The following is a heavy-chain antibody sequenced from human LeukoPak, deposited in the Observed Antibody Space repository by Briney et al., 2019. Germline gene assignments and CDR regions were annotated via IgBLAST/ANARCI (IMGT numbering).Heavy chain of an antibody. CDR2: TYYRSKWYN. CDR3: ARAVFWNWNYSSYYYYYMDV. V-gene: IGHV6-1*01. Sequence: SQTLSLTCAISGDSVSSNSAAWNWIRQSPSRGLEWLGRTYYRSKWYNDYAVSVKSRITINPDTSKNQFSLQLNSVTPEDTAVYYCARAVFWNWNYSSYYYYYMDVWGKGTTVTVSS. CDR1: GDSVSSNSAA. D-gene: IGHD1-7*01. J-gene: IGHJ6*03.